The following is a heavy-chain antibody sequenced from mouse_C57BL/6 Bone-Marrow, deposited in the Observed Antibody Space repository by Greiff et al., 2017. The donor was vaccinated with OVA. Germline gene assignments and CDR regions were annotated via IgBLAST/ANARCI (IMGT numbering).Heavy chain of an antibody. J-gene: IGHJ2*01. CDR3: ARDFYYFDY. V-gene: IGHV1-55*01. Sequence: QVHVKQSGAELVKPGASVKMSCKASGYTFTSYWITWVKQRPGQGLEWIGDIYPGSGSTNYNEKFKSKATLTVDTSSSTAYMQLSSLTSEDSAVYYCARDFYYFDYWGQGTTLTVSS. CDR1: GYTFTSYW. CDR2: IYPGSGST.